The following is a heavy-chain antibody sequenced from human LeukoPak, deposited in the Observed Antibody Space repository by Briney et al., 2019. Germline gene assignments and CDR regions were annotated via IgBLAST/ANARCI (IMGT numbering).Heavy chain of an antibody. D-gene: IGHD2-2*02. J-gene: IGHJ4*02. V-gene: IGHV4-34*01. Sequence: PSETLSLTCAVYGGSFSGYYWSWIRQPPGKGLEWIGEINHSGSTNYNPSLKSGVTISVDTSKNQFSLKLSSVTAADTAVYYCARGTDTSYFDYWGQGTLVTVSS. CDR1: GGSFSGYY. CDR3: ARGTDTSYFDY. CDR2: INHSGST.